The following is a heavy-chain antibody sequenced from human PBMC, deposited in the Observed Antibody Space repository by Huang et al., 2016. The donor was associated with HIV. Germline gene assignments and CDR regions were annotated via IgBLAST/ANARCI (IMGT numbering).Heavy chain of an antibody. Sequence: QVQLVQSGAEVRKPGASVKVSCEASGYSFASYEINWVRQASGQGLEWMGWMNPRSGNTDYAQKFQGRVTMTRNTSISTAYMELSSLRSEDTAKYYCVRGWYIAALPYFDYWGQGTLVTVSS. CDR1: GYSFASYE. J-gene: IGHJ4*02. CDR3: VRGWYIAALPYFDY. CDR2: MNPRSGNT. D-gene: IGHD6-6*01. V-gene: IGHV1-8*01.